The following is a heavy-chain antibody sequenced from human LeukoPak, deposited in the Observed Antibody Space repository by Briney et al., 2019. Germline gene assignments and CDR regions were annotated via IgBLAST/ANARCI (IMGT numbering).Heavy chain of an antibody. CDR3: ARVATALDYYMDV. CDR2: ISPNSGDT. CDR1: GYTFTGYY. Sequence: ASVKVSCKASGYTFTGYYMHWVRQAPGQGLEWMGWISPNSGDTNYAQNFQGRVTMTRDTSISTAYMELRRLRSDDTAVYYCARVATALDYYMDVWGKGTTVTISS. D-gene: IGHD5-18*01. J-gene: IGHJ6*03. V-gene: IGHV1-2*02.